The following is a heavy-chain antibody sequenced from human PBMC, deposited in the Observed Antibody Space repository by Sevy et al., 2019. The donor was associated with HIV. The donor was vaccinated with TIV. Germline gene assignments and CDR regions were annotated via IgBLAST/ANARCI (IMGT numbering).Heavy chain of an antibody. V-gene: IGHV3-72*01. D-gene: IGHD6-13*01. Sequence: GGSLRLSCAASGFTLSDHYMEWVRQAPGKGLEWIGRTRNKADGYTTEHAASVKGRFTISRDDSKNSLYLQMNSLKTEDTAVYYCTTHAGIAAAGRVFDYWGQGTLVTVSS. J-gene: IGHJ4*02. CDR1: GFTLSDHY. CDR2: TRNKADGYTT. CDR3: TTHAGIAAAGRVFDY.